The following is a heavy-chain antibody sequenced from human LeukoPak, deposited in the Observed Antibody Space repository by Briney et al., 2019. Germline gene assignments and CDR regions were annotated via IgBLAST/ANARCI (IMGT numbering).Heavy chain of an antibody. CDR3: ARELDDYGDYGGDY. CDR2: IYYSGST. V-gene: IGHV4-39*07. Sequence: SETLSRTCTVSGGSISSSSYYWGWIRQPPGKGLEWIGSIYYSGSTYYNPSLKSRVTISVDTSENQFSLKLSSVTAADTAVYYCARELDDYGDYGGDYWGQGTLVTVSS. CDR1: GGSISSSSYY. J-gene: IGHJ4*02. D-gene: IGHD4-17*01.